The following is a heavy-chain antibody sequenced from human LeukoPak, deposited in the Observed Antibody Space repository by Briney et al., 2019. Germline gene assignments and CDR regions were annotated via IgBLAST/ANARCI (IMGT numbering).Heavy chain of an antibody. CDR3: ARVSLRGSYYYYYGMDV. CDR2: IYSGGST. J-gene: IGHJ6*02. D-gene: IGHD1-26*01. Sequence: GGSLRLSCAASGFTVSSNYMSWVRQAPGKGLECVSVIYSGGSTYYADSVKGRFTISRDNSKNTVYLQMNSLRAEDTAVYYCARVSLRGSYYYYYGMDVWGQGTTVTVSS. CDR1: GFTVSSNY. V-gene: IGHV3-53*01.